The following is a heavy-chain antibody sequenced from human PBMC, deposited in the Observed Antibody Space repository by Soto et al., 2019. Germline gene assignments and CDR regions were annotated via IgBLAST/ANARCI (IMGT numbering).Heavy chain of an antibody. J-gene: IGHJ4*02. Sequence: EVQLLESGGGLVQPGGSLRLSCAASGFTFSSYGMSWVRQAPGKGLEWVSAISFSGDSTYYADSVKGRFTISRDNSKNALYLQMNSLRAEDTAIYNCVKGGGIAVAAVNFDSWGQGTLVTVSS. V-gene: IGHV3-23*01. CDR1: GFTFSSYG. CDR2: ISFSGDST. CDR3: VKGGGIAVAAVNFDS. D-gene: IGHD6-19*01.